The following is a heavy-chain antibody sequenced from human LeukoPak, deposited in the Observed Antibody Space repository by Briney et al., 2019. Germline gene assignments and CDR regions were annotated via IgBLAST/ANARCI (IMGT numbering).Heavy chain of an antibody. CDR1: GYTFTNYY. CDR3: APGYSNSWSFDY. V-gene: IGHV1-46*01. D-gene: IGHD6-13*01. J-gene: IGHJ4*02. Sequence: ASVKVSCKASGYTFTNYYMHWVRQAPGQGLEWMGIINPSGGSTTYAQKFQGRVTMTRDTSTSTVYMDPSSLRSEDTAVYYCAPGYSNSWSFDYWGQGTLVTVSS. CDR2: INPSGGST.